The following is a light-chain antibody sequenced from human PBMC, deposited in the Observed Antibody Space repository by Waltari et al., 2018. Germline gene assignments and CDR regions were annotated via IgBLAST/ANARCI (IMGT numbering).Light chain of an antibody. CDR2: AAS. Sequence: DIQMTQSPSSLSPSVGDRVTIICRASQSISTYLNWYQQKPGKAPNLLIYAASSLQTGVPSRFSGSGSGTDFTLTISSLQPEDFATYYCQQSYSTPYTFGQGTKLEI. CDR3: QQSYSTPYT. CDR1: QSISTY. V-gene: IGKV1-39*01. J-gene: IGKJ2*01.